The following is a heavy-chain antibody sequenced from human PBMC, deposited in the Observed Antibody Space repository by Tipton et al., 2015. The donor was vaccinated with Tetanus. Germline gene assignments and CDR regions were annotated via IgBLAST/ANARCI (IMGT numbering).Heavy chain of an antibody. CDR2: IKKKTEGGTA. J-gene: IGHJ1*01. CDR3: AKDAGLVVAGTEYFLN. CDR1: GITFNNAW. Sequence: SLRLSCAASGITFNNAWMSWVRQAPGKGLEWVGRIKKKTEGGTADYAAPVKGRFAISRDNSKNTLYLQMNSLRPEDTAIYYCAKDAGLVVAGTEYFLNWGQGTLVTVAS. D-gene: IGHD6-19*01. V-gene: IGHV3-15*05.